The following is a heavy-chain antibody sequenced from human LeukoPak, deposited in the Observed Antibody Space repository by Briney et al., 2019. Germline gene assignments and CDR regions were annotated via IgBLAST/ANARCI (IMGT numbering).Heavy chain of an antibody. D-gene: IGHD2-2*02. J-gene: IGHJ4*02. Sequence: GGSLRLSCAASGFTFTTYWMHWVRQAPGKGLVWVSRISTDGSSTTYADSVKGRFTIYRDNAKNTLYLQMDSLRAEDTAVYYCARGLVAPGAIQSYWGQGTLVTVSS. V-gene: IGHV3-74*03. CDR3: ARGLVAPGAIQSY. CDR1: GFTFTTYW. CDR2: ISTDGSST.